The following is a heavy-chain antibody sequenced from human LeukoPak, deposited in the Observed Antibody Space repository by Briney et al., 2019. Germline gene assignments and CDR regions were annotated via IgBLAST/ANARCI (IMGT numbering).Heavy chain of an antibody. CDR2: IYYSGST. V-gene: IGHV4-39*07. CDR3: ARDILLLWGSWSPVIFEYYFDY. D-gene: IGHD6-13*01. CDR1: GGSISSSSYY. J-gene: IGHJ4*02. Sequence: SETLSLTCTVSGGSISSSSYYWGWIRQPPGKGLEWIGSIYYSGSTYYNPSLKSRVTIPVDTSKNQFSLKLSSVTAADTAVYYCARDILLLWGSWSPVIFEYYFDYWGQGTLVTVSS.